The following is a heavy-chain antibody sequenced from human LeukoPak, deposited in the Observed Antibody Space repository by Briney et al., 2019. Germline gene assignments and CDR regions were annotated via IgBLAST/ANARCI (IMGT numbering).Heavy chain of an antibody. CDR2: ISSSGSTI. V-gene: IGHV3-11*04. J-gene: IGHJ4*02. CDR1: GFTFSDYY. CDR3: AGGRESESNSWYINY. Sequence: GGSLRLSCAASGFTFSDYYMSWIRQAPGKGLEWLSYISSSGSTIYYADSVKGRFTISRDNAKNSLYLQMNSLRTDDTAVYYCAGGRESESNSWYINYWGQGTLVTVSS. D-gene: IGHD6-13*01.